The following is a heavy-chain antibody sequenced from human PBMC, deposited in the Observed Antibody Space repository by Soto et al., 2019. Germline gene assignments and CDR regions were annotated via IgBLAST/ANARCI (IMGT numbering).Heavy chain of an antibody. CDR3: ARTGGGMAARPIEY. CDR1: GYMFTTYG. J-gene: IGHJ4*02. CDR2: ISAYNGNK. V-gene: IGHV1-18*04. Sequence: QVQLVQSGGEVKKPGASVEVSCRTSGYMFTTYGMSWVRQAPGQGLEWMAWISAYNGNKKYAQKFPGRVTMTTDPSTSTVSMELRNLTSADTGTYFCARTGGGMAARPIEYWGQGTLVTVSS. D-gene: IGHD6-6*01.